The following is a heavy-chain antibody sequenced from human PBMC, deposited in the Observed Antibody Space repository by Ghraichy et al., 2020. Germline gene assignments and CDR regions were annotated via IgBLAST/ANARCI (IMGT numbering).Heavy chain of an antibody. D-gene: IGHD3-22*01. J-gene: IGHJ4*02. CDR1: GYTFTNYN. V-gene: IGHV1-18*01. CDR2: ISTYNGNT. Sequence: ASVKVSCKASGYTFTNYNVNWVRQAPGQGLEWIGWISTYNGNTNYAQKFQGRVTITTDTSTNTAYMELRSLRSDDTAVYYCARDDSSGYYPFDYWGQGTLVTVAS. CDR3: ARDDSSGYYPFDY.